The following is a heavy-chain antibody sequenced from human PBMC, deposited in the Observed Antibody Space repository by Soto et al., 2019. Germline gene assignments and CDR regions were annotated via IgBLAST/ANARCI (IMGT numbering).Heavy chain of an antibody. CDR2: IYYTGNT. J-gene: IGHJ4*02. D-gene: IGHD3-16*02. CDR3: ASWLDYVWGSYRKFDLYFDY. V-gene: IGHV4-30-4*01. CDR1: GASISGGDYY. Sequence: SETLSLTCTLSGASISGGDYYWTWIRQPPGKGLEWIGSIYYTGNTYYNPSLQSRVTISVDTSKNQFSLKPSSVTTADTAVYYCASWLDYVWGSYRKFDLYFDYWGQGTLVTVSS.